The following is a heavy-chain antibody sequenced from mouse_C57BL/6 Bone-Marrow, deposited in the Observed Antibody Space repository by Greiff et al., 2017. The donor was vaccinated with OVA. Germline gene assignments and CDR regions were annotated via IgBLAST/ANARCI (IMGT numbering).Heavy chain of an antibody. CDR1: GFTFSDYY. J-gene: IGHJ4*01. V-gene: IGHV5-12*01. CDR3: ARRATNGGMDY. D-gene: IGHD3-1*01. CDR2: ISNGGGST. Sequence: EVKLMESGGGLVQPGGSLKLSCAASGFTFSDYYMYWVRQTPEKRLEWVAYISNGGGSTYYPDTVKGRFTITRDHAKNTLYLQMSRLKSEDTAMYCCARRATNGGMDYWGQGTSVTVSS.